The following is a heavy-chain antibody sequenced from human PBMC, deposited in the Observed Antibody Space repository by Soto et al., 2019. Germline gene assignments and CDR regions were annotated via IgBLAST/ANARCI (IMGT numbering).Heavy chain of an antibody. Sequence: QVQLQESGPGLVKPSQTLSLMCNVSGGSLKSGDYYWSWIRQPPGKGLEWIGYIYYSGRTYFNPSLQCRVTMSVDTSKNQFALKLNAVTAADTAGYYCARAPVLWVVAPRDWFAPWGQGTLVTVSS. V-gene: IGHV4-30-4*01. J-gene: IGHJ5*02. CDR2: IYYSGRT. CDR3: ARAPVLWVVAPRDWFAP. CDR1: GGSLKSGDYY. D-gene: IGHD3-16*01.